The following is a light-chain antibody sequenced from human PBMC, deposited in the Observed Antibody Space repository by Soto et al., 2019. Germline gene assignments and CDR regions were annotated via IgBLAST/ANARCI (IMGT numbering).Light chain of an antibody. CDR3: QHYNSCYT. CDR1: QSISSW. Sequence: DIQMTQSPSTLSASVGDRVTITCRASQSISSWLAWYQQKPGKAPKLLIYKASTLESGVPSRFSGSGSGTESTLTISSLQPDDFATYCCQHYNSCYTFGQGTKLEIK. V-gene: IGKV1-5*03. CDR2: KAS. J-gene: IGKJ2*01.